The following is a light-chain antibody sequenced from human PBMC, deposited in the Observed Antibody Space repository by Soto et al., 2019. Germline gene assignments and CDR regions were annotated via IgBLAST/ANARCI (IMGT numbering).Light chain of an antibody. Sequence: DIQMTQSPTSLSASVGDRVTITCRASQDIRNFVAWYHQKPGKPPKLLIYAASTLQSGVPPRFSVSGSGTDVTLTINSLQPEDVATSSCQKYSSVPVFGPGTKVEIK. CDR1: QDIRNF. CDR3: QKYSSVPV. CDR2: AAS. J-gene: IGKJ3*01. V-gene: IGKV1-27*01.